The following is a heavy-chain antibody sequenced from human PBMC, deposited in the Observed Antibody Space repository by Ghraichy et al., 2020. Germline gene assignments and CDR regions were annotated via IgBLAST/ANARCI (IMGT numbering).Heavy chain of an antibody. CDR3: ARAPDDTEQDAFDI. V-gene: IGHV1-69*13. Sequence: SVKVSCKASGGTFSSYAISWVRQAPGQGLEWMGGIIPIFGTANYAQKFQGRVTITADESTSTAYMELSSLRSEDTAVYYCARAPDDTEQDAFDIWGQGTMVTVSS. CDR2: IIPIFGTA. D-gene: IGHD3-22*01. J-gene: IGHJ3*02. CDR1: GGTFSSYA.